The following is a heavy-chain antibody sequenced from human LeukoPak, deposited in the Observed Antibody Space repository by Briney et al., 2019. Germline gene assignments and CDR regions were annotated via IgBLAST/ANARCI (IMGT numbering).Heavy chain of an antibody. Sequence: QSGGSLRLSCAASGFTFSSYAMSWVRQAPGKGLEWVAVISYDGSNKYYADSVKGRFTISRDNSKNTLYLQMNSLRAEDTAVYYCARDDCSSTSCYVLYYWGQGTLVTVSS. D-gene: IGHD2-2*01. J-gene: IGHJ4*02. CDR2: ISYDGSNK. V-gene: IGHV3-30*04. CDR3: ARDDCSSTSCYVLYY. CDR1: GFTFSSYA.